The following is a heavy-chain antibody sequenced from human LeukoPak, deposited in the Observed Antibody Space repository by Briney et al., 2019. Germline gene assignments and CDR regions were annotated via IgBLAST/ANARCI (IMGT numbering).Heavy chain of an antibody. CDR3: ARWNSGYGFYY. Sequence: GESLNISCKGSGYSFTSYWIGWVRQMPGKGLRWMGIIYPGDADTSFSPSLQGQVTFSADMSIRPAYLKWSSLKPSTTAMFYCARWNSGYGFYYWGQGTLVTVSS. V-gene: IGHV5-51*01. J-gene: IGHJ4*02. CDR2: IYPGDADT. CDR1: GYSFTSYW. D-gene: IGHD5-12*01.